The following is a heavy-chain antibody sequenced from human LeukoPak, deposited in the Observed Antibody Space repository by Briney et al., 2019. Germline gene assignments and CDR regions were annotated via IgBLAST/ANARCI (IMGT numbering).Heavy chain of an antibody. Sequence: PSETLSLTCTVSGYSISSDYYWGWVRQPPGKGLEWIGSIYHSGSTYYNPSLKSRVTISVDTSKNQFSLKLSSVTAADTAVYYCARTRLRYFDWLLNFDYWGQGTLVTVSS. J-gene: IGHJ4*02. V-gene: IGHV4-38-2*02. CDR3: ARTRLRYFDWLLNFDY. D-gene: IGHD3-9*01. CDR2: IYHSGST. CDR1: GYSISSDYY.